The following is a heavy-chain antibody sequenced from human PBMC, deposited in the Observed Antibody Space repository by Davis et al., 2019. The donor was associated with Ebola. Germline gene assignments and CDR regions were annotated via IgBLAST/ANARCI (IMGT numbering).Heavy chain of an antibody. CDR2: VYHAGNT. V-gene: IGHV4-59*12. D-gene: IGHD5-18*01. CDR3: ARVRGYSYIDY. J-gene: IGHJ4*02. Sequence: SETLSLTCTVSRDSISPYYWSWLRQSPGKGLEWIGYVYHAGNTHYNPSLESRVTISVDTSKNQFSLKLSSVTAADTAVYYCARVRGYSYIDYWGQGTLVTVSS. CDR1: RDSISPYY.